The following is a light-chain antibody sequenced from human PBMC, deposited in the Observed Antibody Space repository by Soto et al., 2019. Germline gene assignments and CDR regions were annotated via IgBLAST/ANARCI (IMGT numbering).Light chain of an antibody. J-gene: IGLJ2*01. CDR1: SRDVGGYNY. CDR2: EVS. V-gene: IGLV2-8*01. CDR3: SSYAGSKGV. Sequence: QSVLTQPPSASGSPGQSVTISCTGTSRDVGGYNYVSWYQQHPGKAPKLMIYEVSKRPSGVPDRFSGSKSGNTASLTVSGLQAEDEADYYCSSYAGSKGVFGGGTQLTVL.